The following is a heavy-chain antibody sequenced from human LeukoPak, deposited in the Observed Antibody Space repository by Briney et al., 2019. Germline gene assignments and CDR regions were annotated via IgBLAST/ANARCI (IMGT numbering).Heavy chain of an antibody. V-gene: IGHV3-30*18. CDR2: ILYDGSRK. J-gene: IGHJ4*02. CDR3: AKGHYDFWSGYPAGIDS. D-gene: IGHD3-3*01. CDR1: GFTFSTYG. Sequence: GGSLRLSCAASGFTFSTYGMHWVRQAPGKGLEWVAVILYDGSRKYYVDSAEGRFTTSRDNSKNTLYLQMNSLRAEDTAIYYCAKGHYDFWSGYPAGIDSWGQGILVTVSS.